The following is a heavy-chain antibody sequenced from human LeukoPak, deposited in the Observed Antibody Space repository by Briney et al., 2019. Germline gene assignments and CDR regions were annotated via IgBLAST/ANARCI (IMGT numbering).Heavy chain of an antibody. D-gene: IGHD3-3*01. V-gene: IGHV4-39*07. CDR3: ARRRITIFGVVFRGVDY. Sequence: SETLSLTCTVSGGSISSSSYYWGWIRQPPGKGLEWIGSIYYSGSTYYNPSLKSRVTISVDTSKNQLSLKLSSVTAADTAVYYCARRRITIFGVVFRGVDYWGQGTLVTVSS. J-gene: IGHJ4*02. CDR1: GGSISSSSYY. CDR2: IYYSGST.